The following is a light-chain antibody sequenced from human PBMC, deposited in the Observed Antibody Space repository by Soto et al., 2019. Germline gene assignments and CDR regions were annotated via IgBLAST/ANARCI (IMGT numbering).Light chain of an antibody. CDR1: QTITTS. Sequence: DIQMTQSPSYLSASVGDRFTITCRTSQTITTSLNWYRQKKGKAPDLLIYAASSLQSGIPSRLGGRGYGTDLTITITGLQTEDFETYYCQQNYSLPITFGQGTRLEI. V-gene: IGKV1-39*01. J-gene: IGKJ5*01. CDR2: AAS. CDR3: QQNYSLPIT.